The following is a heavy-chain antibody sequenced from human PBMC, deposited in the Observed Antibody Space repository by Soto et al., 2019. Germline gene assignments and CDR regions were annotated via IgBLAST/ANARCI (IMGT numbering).Heavy chain of an antibody. V-gene: IGHV1-18*04. CDR1: GYTFTSYG. Sequence: QVQLVQSGAEVKKPGASVKVSCKASGYTFTSYGISWVRQAPGQGLEWMGWISAYNGNTNYAQKLKGRVTMTTDTSTSTAYMELRSLRYDDTAGYYCARVGRSKGMVNWFDPWGQGTLVTVSS. D-gene: IGHD3-10*01. CDR2: ISAYNGNT. CDR3: ARVGRSKGMVNWFDP. J-gene: IGHJ5*02.